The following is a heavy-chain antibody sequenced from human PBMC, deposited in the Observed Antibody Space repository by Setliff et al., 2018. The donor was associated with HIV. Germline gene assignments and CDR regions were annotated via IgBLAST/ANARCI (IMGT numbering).Heavy chain of an antibody. D-gene: IGHD3-10*01. V-gene: IGHV3-48*01. CDR2: ISYGSRAI. CDR1: GFTFGDDA. J-gene: IGHJ4*02. CDR3: ARDDKFAFDY. Sequence: PGGSLRLSCIASGFTFGDDAINWVRQAPGKGLEWVSYISYGSRAIYYADSVKGRFTVSRDDAKNSVYLHMNSLRAEDTAVYYCARDDKFAFDYWGLGTLVTVSS.